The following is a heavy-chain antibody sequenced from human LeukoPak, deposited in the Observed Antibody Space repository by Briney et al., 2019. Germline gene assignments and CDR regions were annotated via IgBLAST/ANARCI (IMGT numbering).Heavy chain of an antibody. Sequence: PSETLSLTCTVSGGSISSCTYSWGWIRQPPGKGLEWIGSISCSGSTYYNPSLKSRVTISVDTSKNQFSLYLDSVTAADTAVYYRARDWNRYAYWGQGTLVTVSS. V-gene: IGHV4-39*07. CDR2: ISCSGST. D-gene: IGHD1-1*01. CDR1: GGSISSCTYS. CDR3: ARDWNRYAY. J-gene: IGHJ4*02.